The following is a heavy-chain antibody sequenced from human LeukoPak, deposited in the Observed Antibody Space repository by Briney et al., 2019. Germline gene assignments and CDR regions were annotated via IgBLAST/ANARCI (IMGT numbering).Heavy chain of an antibody. CDR2: ISGSGGST. CDR3: ARERDCSSTSCSHGGWFDP. V-gene: IGHV3-23*01. CDR1: GFTFSSYA. Sequence: GGSLRLSCAASGFTFSSYAMSWVRQAPGKGLEWVSAISGSGGSTYYADSVKGRFTISRDNSKNTLYLQMNSLRAEDTAVYYCARERDCSSTSCSHGGWFDPWGQGTLVTVSS. D-gene: IGHD2-2*01. J-gene: IGHJ5*02.